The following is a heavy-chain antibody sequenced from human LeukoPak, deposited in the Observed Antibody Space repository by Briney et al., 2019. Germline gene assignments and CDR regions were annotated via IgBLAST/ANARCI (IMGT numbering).Heavy chain of an antibody. CDR1: GFTFSSYA. V-gene: IGHV3-30-3*01. J-gene: IGHJ4*02. Sequence: PGGSLRLSCAASGFTFSSYAMHWVRQAPGKGLEWVAVISYDGSNKYYADSVKGRFTISRDNSKNTLYLQMNSLRAEDTAVYYCAQLVVVELLDRKVDDYWGQGTLVPVSS. CDR2: ISYDGSNK. CDR3: AQLVVVELLDRKVDDY. D-gene: IGHD2-15*01.